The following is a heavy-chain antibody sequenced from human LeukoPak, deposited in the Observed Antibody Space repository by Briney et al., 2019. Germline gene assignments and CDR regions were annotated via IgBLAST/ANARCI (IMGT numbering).Heavy chain of an antibody. CDR3: ASWGLDDILTGYYL. Sequence: PGGSLRLSCAASGFTFSSYSMNWVRQAPGKGLEWVSSISSSSSYIYYADSVKGRFTISRDNAKNSLYLQMNSLRAEDTAVYYCASWGLDDILTGYYLWGQGTLVTVSS. CDR2: ISSSSSYI. D-gene: IGHD3-9*01. V-gene: IGHV3-21*01. CDR1: GFTFSSYS. J-gene: IGHJ4*02.